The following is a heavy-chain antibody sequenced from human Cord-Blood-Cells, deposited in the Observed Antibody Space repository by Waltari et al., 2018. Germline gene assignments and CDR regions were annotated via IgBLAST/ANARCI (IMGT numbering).Heavy chain of an antibody. CDR3: AREEGSSGMYYFDY. D-gene: IGHD6-13*01. Sequence: QVQLVQSGAEVKQPGSSVTVSCTASGGTFSSSAISWVPQAPGQGLELMGGIIPIFGTANYAQKFQGRVTITADESTSTAYMELSSLRSEDTAVYYCAREEGSSGMYYFDYWGQGTLVTVSS. J-gene: IGHJ4*02. CDR1: GGTFSSSA. CDR2: IIPIFGTA. V-gene: IGHV1-69*01.